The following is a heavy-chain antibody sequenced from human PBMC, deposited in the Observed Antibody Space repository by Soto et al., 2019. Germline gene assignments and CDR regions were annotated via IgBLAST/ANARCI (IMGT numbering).Heavy chain of an antibody. J-gene: IGHJ4*01. V-gene: IGHV3-53*01. D-gene: IGHD1-26*01. Sequence: EVQLVESGGGLIQPGGSLRLSCAVSGFTVSRNFMSWIRQAPGKGLQWVSILYSGGTTYYTDSVKGRFTISVDNSKNTVYLQMNSLRVEDTATYYCARVVLVGATPDYFDHWGQGTLVSVSS. CDR2: LYSGGTT. CDR3: ARVVLVGATPDYFDH. CDR1: GFTVSRNF.